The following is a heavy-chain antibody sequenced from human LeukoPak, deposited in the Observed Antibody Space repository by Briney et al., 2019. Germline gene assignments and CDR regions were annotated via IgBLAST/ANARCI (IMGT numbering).Heavy chain of an antibody. Sequence: PSETLSLTCTVSGGSISSYYWSWIRQPPGKGLEWVGYIYYSGSTNYNPSLKGRVTISVDTSKNQFSLKLSSVTAADTAVYYCARGMGATRPYYFDYWGQGTLVTVSS. CDR3: ARGMGATRPYYFDY. CDR1: GGSISSYY. CDR2: IYYSGST. J-gene: IGHJ4*02. D-gene: IGHD1-26*01. V-gene: IGHV4-59*01.